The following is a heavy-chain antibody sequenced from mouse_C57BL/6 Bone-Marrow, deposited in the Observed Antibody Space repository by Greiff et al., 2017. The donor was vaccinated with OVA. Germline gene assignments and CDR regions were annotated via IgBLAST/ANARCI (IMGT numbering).Heavy chain of an antibody. D-gene: IGHD2-3*01. CDR3: AADGYLFAY. J-gene: IGHJ3*01. CDR2: INPYNGGT. V-gene: IGHV1-19*01. CDR1: GYTFTDYY. Sequence: VQLKESGPVLVKPGASVKMSCKASGYTFTDYYMNWVKQSHGKSLEWIGVINPYNGGTSYNQKFKGKATLTVDKSSSTAYMELNSLTSEDSAVYYCAADGYLFAYWGQGTLVTVSA.